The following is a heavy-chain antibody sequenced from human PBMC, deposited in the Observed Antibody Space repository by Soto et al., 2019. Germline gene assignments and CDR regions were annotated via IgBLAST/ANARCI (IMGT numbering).Heavy chain of an antibody. CDR1: GFTFGDYA. V-gene: IGHV3-49*04. CDR3: TSRTAMGPLGYYYYGMDV. CDR2: IRSKAYGGTT. Sequence: LRLSCTASGFTFGDYAMSWVRQAPGKGLEWVGFIRSKAYGGTTEYAASVKGRFTISRDDSKSIAYLQMNSLKTEDTAVYYCTSRTAMGPLGYYYYGMDVWGQGTTVTVSS. D-gene: IGHD5-18*01. J-gene: IGHJ6*02.